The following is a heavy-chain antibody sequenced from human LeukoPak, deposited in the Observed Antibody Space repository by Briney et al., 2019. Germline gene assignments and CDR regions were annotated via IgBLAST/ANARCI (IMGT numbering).Heavy chain of an antibody. CDR2: IYSGGST. J-gene: IGHJ3*02. D-gene: IGHD1-1*01. V-gene: IGHV3-53*01. CDR3: ARDAPERRNASDI. CDR1: GFTVSSNY. Sequence: PGGSLRLSCAASGFTVSSNYMSWVRQAPGKGLEWVSVIYSGGSTYYADSVKGRFTISRDNSKNTLYLQMNSLRAEDTAVYYCARDAPERRNASDIWGQGTMVTVSS.